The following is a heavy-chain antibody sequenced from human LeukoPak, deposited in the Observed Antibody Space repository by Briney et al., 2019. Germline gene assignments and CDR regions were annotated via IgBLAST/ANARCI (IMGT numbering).Heavy chain of an antibody. CDR3: ARGLRFGENDS. Sequence: SETLSLTCTVSGLSGDTITSSNNCWGWIRQPPGQGLEWIGSIYYSGSTYYNPSLKSRVTISVDTSKNQFSLRLNSVTAADTAVYYCARGLRFGENDSWGQGTLVTVSS. CDR1: GLSGDTITSSNNC. V-gene: IGHV4-39*07. D-gene: IGHD3-10*01. CDR2: IYYSGST. J-gene: IGHJ4*02.